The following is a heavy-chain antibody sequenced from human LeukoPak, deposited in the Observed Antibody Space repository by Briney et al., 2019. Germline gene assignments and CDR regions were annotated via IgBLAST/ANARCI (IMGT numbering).Heavy chain of an antibody. CDR1: GFTFSSYW. J-gene: IGHJ4*02. V-gene: IGHV3-7*01. CDR2: IKQDGSEK. CDR3: AQDTGKGDY. Sequence: KPGGSLRLSCAASGFTFSSYWMSWVRQAPGKGQEWVANIKQDGSEKYYVDSVKGRFTISRDNSENTLYLQMNSLSTEDTAVYYCAQDTGKGDYWGQGTLVTVSS. D-gene: IGHD1-14*01.